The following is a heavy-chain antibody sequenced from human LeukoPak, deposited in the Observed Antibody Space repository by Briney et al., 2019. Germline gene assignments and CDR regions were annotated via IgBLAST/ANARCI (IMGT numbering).Heavy chain of an antibody. J-gene: IGHJ4*02. CDR2: ISYDGSNK. D-gene: IGHD2-8*01. CDR1: GFTFSSYG. V-gene: IGHV3-30*19. CDR3: AREYCTNGVCYEGYFDY. Sequence: PGGSLRLSCAASGFTFSSYGMHWVRQAPGKGLEWVAVISYDGSNKYYADSVKGRFTISRDNSKNTLYLQMNSLRAEDTAVYYCAREYCTNGVCYEGYFDYWGQGTLVTVSS.